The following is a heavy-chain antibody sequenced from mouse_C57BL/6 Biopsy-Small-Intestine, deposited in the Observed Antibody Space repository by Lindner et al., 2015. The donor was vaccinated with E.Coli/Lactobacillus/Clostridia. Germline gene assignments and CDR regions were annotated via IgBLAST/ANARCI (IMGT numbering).Heavy chain of an antibody. CDR3: VRGSLVSTTVVARYFDV. D-gene: IGHD2-2*01. V-gene: IGHV1-39*01. CDR1: GYSFTDYN. CDR2: INPNYGTT. Sequence: VQLQDSGPELVKPGASVKISCKASGYSFTDYNMNWVKQSNGKSLEWIGVINPNYGTTSYNQKFKDKATLTVDLSSSTAYMHLNSLTSEDSAVYYCVRGSLVSTTVVARYFDVWGIGTTVTVSS. J-gene: IGHJ1*03.